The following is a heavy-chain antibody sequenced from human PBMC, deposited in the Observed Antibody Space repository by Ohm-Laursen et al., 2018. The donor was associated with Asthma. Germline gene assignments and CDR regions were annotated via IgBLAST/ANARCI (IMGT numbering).Heavy chain of an antibody. CDR1: GFTFSSYS. CDR3: YRSDGVKFDC. CDR2: ISSSGSTI. V-gene: IGHV3-48*01. Sequence: SLRLSCTASGFTFSSYSMNWVRQAPGKGLEWVSYISSSGSTIYYADSVKGRFTISRDKARNSLYLQMNSLRAEDTAVYYCYRSDGVKFDCWGQGTLVTVSS. D-gene: IGHD2-15*01. J-gene: IGHJ4*02.